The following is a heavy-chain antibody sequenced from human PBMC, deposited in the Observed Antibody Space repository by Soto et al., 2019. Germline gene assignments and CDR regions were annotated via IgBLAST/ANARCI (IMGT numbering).Heavy chain of an antibody. V-gene: IGHV4-59*01. CDR1: CGSISSYY. Sequence: PSETLSLTCTVSCGSISSYYWSWIRQPPGKGLEWIGYIYYSGSTNYNPSLKSRVTISVDTSKNQFSLKLSSVTAADTAVYYCARDRTVTTGTLRTTYYYYGMDVWGQGTTVTVSS. CDR3: ARDRTVTTGTLRTTYYYYGMDV. J-gene: IGHJ6*02. CDR2: IYYSGST. D-gene: IGHD4-17*01.